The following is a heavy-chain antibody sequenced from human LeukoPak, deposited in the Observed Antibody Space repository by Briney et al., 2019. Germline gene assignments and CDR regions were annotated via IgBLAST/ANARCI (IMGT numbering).Heavy chain of an antibody. CDR2: IYYSGST. D-gene: IGHD1-26*01. CDR1: GGSISSSSYY. V-gene: IGHV4-39*01. CDR3: AGGRGSYMDY. Sequence: SETLSLTCTVSGGSISSSSYYWGWIRQPPGKGLEWIGSIYYSGSTYYNPSLKSRVTISVDTSKNQFSLKLSSATAADTAVYYCAGGRGSYMDYWGQGTLVTVSS. J-gene: IGHJ4*02.